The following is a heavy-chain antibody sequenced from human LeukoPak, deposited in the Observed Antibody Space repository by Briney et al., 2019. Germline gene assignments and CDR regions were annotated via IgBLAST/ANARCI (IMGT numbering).Heavy chain of an antibody. D-gene: IGHD1-14*01. CDR1: GFTVSSRY. V-gene: IGHV3-53*01. Sequence: GGSLRLSCAASGFTVSSRYVTWVRQAPGKGLEWVSVIYSGVSADYADSVKGRFTISRDSSKNTVYLQMNSLRVEDTAVYYCITDRNPHRGMDVWGHGTTVTVSS. J-gene: IGHJ6*02. CDR3: ITDRNPHRGMDV. CDR2: IYSGVSA.